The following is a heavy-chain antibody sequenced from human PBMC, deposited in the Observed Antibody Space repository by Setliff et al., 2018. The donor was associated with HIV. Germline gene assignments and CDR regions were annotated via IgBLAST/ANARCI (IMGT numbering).Heavy chain of an antibody. V-gene: IGHV1-69*05. CDR1: GGTFSNYG. Sequence: SVKVSCKASGGTFSNYGMSWVRQAPGQGLEWMGGIIPISGTANYAQKFQGRVTINTDESTSTAYMALSGLRSEDTAVYYCARDFGGYCSSMSCPGLFDPWGQGTLVTVSS. CDR2: IIPISGTA. D-gene: IGHD2-2*01. J-gene: IGHJ5*02. CDR3: ARDFGGYCSSMSCPGLFDP.